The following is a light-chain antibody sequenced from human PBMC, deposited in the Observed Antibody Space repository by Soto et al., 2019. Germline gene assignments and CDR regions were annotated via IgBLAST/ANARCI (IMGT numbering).Light chain of an antibody. Sequence: EIVMTQSPATLSVSPGERATLSCRASHSVRSSLAWYQQKPGQAPRLLTYGASTRATGIPARFSGSGSGTDFTLTISSLEPEDFAVYYCQQRSNWPPITFGQGTRLEIK. V-gene: IGKV3-15*01. J-gene: IGKJ5*01. CDR1: HSVRSS. CDR3: QQRSNWPPIT. CDR2: GAS.